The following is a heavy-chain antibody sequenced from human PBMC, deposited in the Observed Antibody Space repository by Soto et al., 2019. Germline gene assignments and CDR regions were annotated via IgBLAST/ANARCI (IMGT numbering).Heavy chain of an antibody. CDR2: IYHSGST. V-gene: IGHV4-30-2*01. J-gene: IGHJ4*02. D-gene: IGHD3-10*01. Sequence: SETLSLTIAVSGGSISSGGYSWSWIRQPPGKGLEWIGYIYHSGSTYYNPSLKSRVTISVDRSKNQFSLKLSSVTAADTAVYYCARGSDGPDYYFDYWGQGTLVTVSS. CDR1: GGSISSGGYS. CDR3: ARGSDGPDYYFDY.